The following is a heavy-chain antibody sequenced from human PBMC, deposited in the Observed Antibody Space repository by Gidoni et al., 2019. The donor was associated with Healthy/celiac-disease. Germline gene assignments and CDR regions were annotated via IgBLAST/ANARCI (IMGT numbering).Heavy chain of an antibody. V-gene: IGHV3-21*01. J-gene: IGHJ4*02. CDR2: ISSSSSYI. D-gene: IGHD3-22*01. CDR3: ARDMHYYDSSGGYYFDF. CDR1: GFLFRSYS. Sequence: EVQLVESGGGLVKPGGSLRLSCAASGFLFRSYSMNWVRQAPGKGLEWGSSISSSSSYIYYADSVKGRFTISRDNAKNSLYLQMNSLRAEDTAVYYCARDMHYYDSSGGYYFDFWGQGTLVTVSS.